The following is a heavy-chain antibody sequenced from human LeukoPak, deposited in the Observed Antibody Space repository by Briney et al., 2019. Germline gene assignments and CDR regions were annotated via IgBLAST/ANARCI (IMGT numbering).Heavy chain of an antibody. J-gene: IGHJ4*02. CDR1: GFTFSSYG. D-gene: IGHD3-10*01. CDR2: ISYDGSNK. CDR3: AKLYDPYRVRGVTDY. V-gene: IGHV3-30*18. Sequence: PGGSLRLSCAASGFTFSSYGMHWVRQAPGKGLEWVAVISYDGSNKYYADSVKGRFTISRDNSKNTLYLQMNSLRAEDTAVYYCAKLYDPYRVRGVTDYWGQGTLVTVSS.